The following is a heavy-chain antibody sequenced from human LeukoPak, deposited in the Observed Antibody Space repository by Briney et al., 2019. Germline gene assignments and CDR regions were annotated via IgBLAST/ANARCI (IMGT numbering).Heavy chain of an antibody. V-gene: IGHV4-4*09. D-gene: IGHD3-16*01. Sequence: PSETLSLTCSVSVGSLTNYYWGWIRQPPGKGLEFIGYIHSDGTTNYDSSLQSRVAISLDTSKIQFSLRLYSVTAADTALYFCARLNFRGGEALHFDSWGQGTLVTVSS. CDR1: VGSLTNYY. CDR2: IHSDGTT. CDR3: ARLNFRGGEALHFDS. J-gene: IGHJ4*02.